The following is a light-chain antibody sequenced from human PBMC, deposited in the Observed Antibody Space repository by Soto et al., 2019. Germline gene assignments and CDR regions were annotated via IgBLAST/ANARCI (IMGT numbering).Light chain of an antibody. CDR3: QQHYNVRT. V-gene: IGKV4-1*01. Sequence: DIVMTQSPASLAVSLGARATINCKSSQSVLYSSNNQHYLAWYQQKPGQPPKLLIYWASTRQSGVPDRFRGSGSGTDFTLTISSVQAEDVAVYFCQQHYNVRTFGQGTKVEIK. CDR2: WAS. CDR1: QSVLYSSNNQHY. J-gene: IGKJ1*01.